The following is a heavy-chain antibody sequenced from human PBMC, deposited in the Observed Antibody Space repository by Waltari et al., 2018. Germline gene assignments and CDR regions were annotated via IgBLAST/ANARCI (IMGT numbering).Heavy chain of an antibody. Sequence: QLQLQESGPGLVKPSETLSLTCTVSGGSISSSSYYWGWIRQPPGKGLEWIGSIYYSGSTYYNPSLSRRVTISVDTAKNQFSLKLSSVTAADTAVYYCARRAPYCGGDCYFPDFDYWGQGTLVTVSS. J-gene: IGHJ4*02. D-gene: IGHD2-21*01. CDR2: IYYSGST. V-gene: IGHV4-39*01. CDR1: GGSISSSSYY. CDR3: ARRAPYCGGDCYFPDFDY.